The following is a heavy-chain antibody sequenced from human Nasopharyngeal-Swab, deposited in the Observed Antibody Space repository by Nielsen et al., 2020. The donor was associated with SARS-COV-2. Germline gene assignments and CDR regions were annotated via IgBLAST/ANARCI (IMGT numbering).Heavy chain of an antibody. J-gene: IGHJ1*01. CDR3: ARDHFLDYYDSSGYYYVWSEYFQH. CDR2: INAGNGNT. D-gene: IGHD3-22*01. V-gene: IGHV1-3*01. Sequence: WVRQAPGQRLEWMGWINAGNGNTKYSQKFQGRVTITRDTSASTAYMELSSLRSEDTAVYYCARDHFLDYYDSSGYYYVWSEYFQHWGQGTLVTVSS.